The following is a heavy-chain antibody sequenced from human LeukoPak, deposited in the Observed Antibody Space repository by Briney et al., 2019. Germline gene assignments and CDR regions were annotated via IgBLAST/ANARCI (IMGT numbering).Heavy chain of an antibody. V-gene: IGHV3-48*01. CDR2: ISSASITI. CDR1: GFTFDKYS. D-gene: IGHD3-10*01. J-gene: IGHJ4*02. CDR3: ARDYYRSGSYAVDF. Sequence: GGSLRLSCAASGFTFDKYSMNWVRQAPGKGLEWVSHISSASITIYYADSVKGRFTISSDNAKSSLYLHMTSLRAEDTALYYCARDYYRSGSYAVDFWGQGTLVTVSS.